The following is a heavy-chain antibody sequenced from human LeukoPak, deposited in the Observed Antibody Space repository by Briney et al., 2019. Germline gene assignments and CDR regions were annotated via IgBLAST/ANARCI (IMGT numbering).Heavy chain of an antibody. D-gene: IGHD5-18*01. Sequence: AGTLSLTCAAYGWSFSTYYWNWIRQPPGKGLEWVGQINHGGTTNYNPSLKSRVTISVDTSKNQMSLRLSSVTAADTAVYYWARVDTAMSAFDPWGQGTLVTVSS. J-gene: IGHJ5*02. CDR3: ARVDTAMSAFDP. V-gene: IGHV4-34*01. CDR1: GWSFSTYY. CDR2: INHGGTT.